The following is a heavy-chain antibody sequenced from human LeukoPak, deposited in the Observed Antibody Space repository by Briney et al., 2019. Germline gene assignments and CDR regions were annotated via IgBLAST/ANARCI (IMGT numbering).Heavy chain of an antibody. CDR2: IKQDGSGK. Sequence: GGSLRLSCAASGYTFSSYWMSWVRQAPGEGLEWVANIKQDGSGKYYVDSVKGRFTISRDNAKNSLYLQMNSLRAEDTAVYYCARVRRYYDSSGYYDYYYYGMDVWGQGTTVTVSS. CDR3: ARVRRYYDSSGYYDYYYYGMDV. J-gene: IGHJ6*02. D-gene: IGHD3-22*01. V-gene: IGHV3-7*03. CDR1: GYTFSSYW.